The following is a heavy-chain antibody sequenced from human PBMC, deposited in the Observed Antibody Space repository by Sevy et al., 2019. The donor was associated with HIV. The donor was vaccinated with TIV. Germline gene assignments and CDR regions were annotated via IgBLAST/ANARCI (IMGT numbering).Heavy chain of an antibody. Sequence: GGSLRLSCAASEFIFTGYWMNWVRQAPGKGLEWVANIDQDGSEKRYVDSVRGRFTFSRDNANNFLYLQMSSLRADDTAVYYCARAGGWGNINHSNQILDIWGHGTKVTVSS. CDR2: IDQDGSEK. CDR3: ARAGGWGNINHSNQILDI. V-gene: IGHV3-7*01. D-gene: IGHD3-16*01. CDR1: EFIFTGYW. J-gene: IGHJ3*02.